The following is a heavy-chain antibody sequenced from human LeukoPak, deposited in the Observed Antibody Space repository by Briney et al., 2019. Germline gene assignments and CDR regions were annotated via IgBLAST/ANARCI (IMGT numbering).Heavy chain of an antibody. V-gene: IGHV4-59*08. Sequence: KASETLSLTCTVSGGSISSYYWSWLRQPPGKGLEWLGYIYYSGSTNYNPSLKSRVTISVDTSKNQFSLKLSSVTAADTAVYYCARLGTAAGNFYFDYWGQGTLVTVSS. CDR2: IYYSGST. J-gene: IGHJ4*02. CDR3: ARLGTAAGNFYFDY. D-gene: IGHD6-13*01. CDR1: GGSISSYY.